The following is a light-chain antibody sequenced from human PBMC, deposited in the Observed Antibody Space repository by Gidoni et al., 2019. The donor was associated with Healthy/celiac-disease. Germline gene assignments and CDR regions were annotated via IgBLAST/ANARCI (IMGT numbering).Light chain of an antibody. CDR1: SSDVGGYNY. Sequence: HSALTQPASFSGSPGQSITISCTGTSSDVGGYNYVSWYQQHPGKAPKLMIYDVSNRPSGVSNRFSGSKSGNTASLTISGLQAEDEADYYCSSYTSSSTLYVFGTGTKVTVL. CDR2: DVS. J-gene: IGLJ1*01. V-gene: IGLV2-14*01. CDR3: SSYTSSSTLYV.